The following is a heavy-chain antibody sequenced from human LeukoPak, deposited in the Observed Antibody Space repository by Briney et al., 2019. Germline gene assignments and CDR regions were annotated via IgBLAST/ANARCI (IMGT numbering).Heavy chain of an antibody. J-gene: IGHJ4*02. CDR3: ARGVVAAAGTFDY. Sequence: GGSLRLSCAASGFTFSSYEMNWVCPAPGKGLEWGSYISSSGNTIYYADSVKGRFTISRDNAKNTLYLQMNSLRAEDTAVYYCARGVVAAAGTFDYWGQGTLVTVSS. V-gene: IGHV3-48*03. D-gene: IGHD6-13*01. CDR2: ISSSGNTI. CDR1: GFTFSSYE.